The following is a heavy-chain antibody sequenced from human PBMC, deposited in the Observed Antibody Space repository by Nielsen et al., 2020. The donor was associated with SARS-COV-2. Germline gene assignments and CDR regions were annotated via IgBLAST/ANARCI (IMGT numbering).Heavy chain of an antibody. CDR1: GFTVSSNY. CDR2: IYSGGST. Sequence: ESLKISCAASGFTVSSNYMSWVRQAPGKGLEWVSVIYSGGSTYYADSVKGRFTISRDNSKNTLYLQMNSLRAEDTAVYYCARDLESAFDIWGQGTMVTVSS. D-gene: IGHD3-3*01. J-gene: IGHJ3*02. V-gene: IGHV3-53*01. CDR3: ARDLESAFDI.